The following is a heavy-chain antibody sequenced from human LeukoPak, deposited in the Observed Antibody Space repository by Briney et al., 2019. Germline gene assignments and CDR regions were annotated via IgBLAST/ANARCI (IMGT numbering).Heavy chain of an antibody. J-gene: IGHJ4*02. Sequence: PSETLSLTCTVSGGSITDHYWSWIRQPPGKGLELTGHIHSTGNTFYKPSLKSRITISLDTSRNQFSLRLSSVTAADTAVYYCARDIAAAGTAYWGQGTLVTVSS. CDR2: IHSTGNT. D-gene: IGHD6-13*01. CDR3: ARDIAAAGTAY. CDR1: GGSITDHY. V-gene: IGHV4-59*11.